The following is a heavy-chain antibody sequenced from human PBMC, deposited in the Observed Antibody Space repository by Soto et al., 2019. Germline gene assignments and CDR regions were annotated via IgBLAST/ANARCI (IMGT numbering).Heavy chain of an antibody. CDR3: ARVTTFYDILTSSYALNYFDY. D-gene: IGHD3-9*01. V-gene: IGHV3-53*01. CDR2: IYAGGNT. Sequence: PGGSLRLSCAASGFSVTSNYMTWVRQAPGKGLECVSVIYAGGNTYYPDSVKGRFTISSDNSKNTLFLQMNNLRAEDTGVYYCARVTTFYDILTSSYALNYFDYWGQGTRVTV. CDR1: GFSVTSNY. J-gene: IGHJ4*02.